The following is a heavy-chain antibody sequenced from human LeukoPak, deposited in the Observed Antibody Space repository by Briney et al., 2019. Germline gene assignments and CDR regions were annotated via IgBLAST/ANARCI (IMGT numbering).Heavy chain of an antibody. D-gene: IGHD4-17*01. J-gene: IGHJ3*01. CDR2: ISGSSNYI. Sequence: GGSLRLSCAASGFTFSSYSMNWVRQAPGKGLEGVSSISGSSNYIYYADSVKGRFTISRDNAKNSLYLQMNSLRAEVTAVYYCARKSDYYGDYALGWGQGTMVTVSS. CDR1: GFTFSSYS. V-gene: IGHV3-21*01. CDR3: ARKSDYYGDYALG.